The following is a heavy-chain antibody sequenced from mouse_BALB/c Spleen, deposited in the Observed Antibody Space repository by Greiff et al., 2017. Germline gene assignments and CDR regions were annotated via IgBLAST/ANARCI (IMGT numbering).Heavy chain of an antibody. J-gene: IGHJ2*01. V-gene: IGHV1-5*01. D-gene: IGHD2-4*01. Sequence: VHVKQSGTVLARPGASVKMSCKASGYTFTSYWMHWVKQRPGQGLEWIGAIYPGNSDTSYNQKFKGKAKLTAVTSTSTAYMELSSLTNEDSAVYYCTRRGYYDSYYFDYWGQGTTLTVSS. CDR1: GYTFTSYW. CDR3: TRRGYYDSYYFDY. CDR2: IYPGNSDT.